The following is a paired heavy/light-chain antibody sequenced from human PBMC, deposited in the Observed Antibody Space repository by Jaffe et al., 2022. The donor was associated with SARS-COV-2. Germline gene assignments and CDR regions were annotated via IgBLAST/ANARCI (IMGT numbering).Heavy chain of an antibody. CDR1: GYTFTGNH. Sequence: QVHLVQSGAEVKKPGASVKVSCKASGYTFTGNHMHWVRQAPGQGLEWMGRIDPKSGDTKYAQKFQDRVTMTRDTSTNTSYMELSRLRSDDTALYYCARDSIAPYTGMGDWGQGTQVTVSS. CDR2: IDPKSGDT. V-gene: IGHV1-2*02. D-gene: IGHD5-18*01. J-gene: IGHJ4*02. CDR3: ARDSIAPYTGMGD.
Light chain of an antibody. Sequence: QAVVTQEPSLTVSPGGTVTLTCGSSTGAVTSGHYPYWFQQKPGQAPRTLIYDTSNKHSWTPARFSGSLLGGKAALTLSGAQPEDEAEYYCLFFYSGARVFGGGTKLTVL. V-gene: IGLV7-46*01. CDR3: LFFYSGARV. CDR1: TGAVTSGHY. CDR2: DTS. J-gene: IGLJ3*02.